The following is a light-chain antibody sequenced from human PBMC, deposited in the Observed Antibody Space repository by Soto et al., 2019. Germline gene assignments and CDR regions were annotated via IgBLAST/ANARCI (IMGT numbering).Light chain of an antibody. J-gene: IGKJ1*01. Sequence: DIVMTQSPLSLPVTPGEPASISCRSSQSLLHSNGYNYLDWYLQKPGQSPQLLIYLGSNRSSGVPDRFSGSGSGTDLTLKISRVEAEYVGVYYCMQALQSPRTFGQGTKVEIK. CDR1: QSLLHSNGYNY. CDR2: LGS. CDR3: MQALQSPRT. V-gene: IGKV2-28*01.